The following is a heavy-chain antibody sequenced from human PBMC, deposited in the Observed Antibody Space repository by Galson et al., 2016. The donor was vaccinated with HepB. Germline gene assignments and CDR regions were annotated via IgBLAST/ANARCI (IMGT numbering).Heavy chain of an antibody. CDR3: ARVPNWNYVDY. CDR1: GGSISSGGFY. V-gene: IGHV4-31*03. D-gene: IGHD1-20*01. J-gene: IGHJ4*02. CDR2: IYESGSP. Sequence: TLSLTCTVSGGSISSGGFYWSWIRQHPGKGLEWIGYIYESGSPYYNPSLKCRVSISRDTSKNQFSLNLRSVTAADTAVYYCARVPNWNYVDYWGQGTLVTVSS.